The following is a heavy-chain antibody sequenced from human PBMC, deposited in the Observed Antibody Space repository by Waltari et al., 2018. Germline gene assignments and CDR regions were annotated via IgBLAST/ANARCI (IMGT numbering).Heavy chain of an antibody. Sequence: EVQLVESGGGLVQPGGSLRLSCAASGFTFSSYWMSWVRQAPGKGLEWVANIKQDGSEKYYVDSVKGRFTSSRDNAKNSLYLQMNSLRAEDTAVYYCARIAAASYFDYWGQGTLVTVSS. CDR2: IKQDGSEK. D-gene: IGHD6-13*01. CDR3: ARIAAASYFDY. J-gene: IGHJ4*02. V-gene: IGHV3-7*03. CDR1: GFTFSSYW.